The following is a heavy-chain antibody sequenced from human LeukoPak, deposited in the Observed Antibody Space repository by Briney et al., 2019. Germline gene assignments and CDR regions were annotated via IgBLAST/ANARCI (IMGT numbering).Heavy chain of an antibody. CDR3: TTDRAVGPLPLFDS. Sequence: GGSLRLSCAASGFTFSGSAMHWVRQASGKGLEWVGRIRSKANSYATAYAASVKGRFTISRDDSKNTAYLQMNSLKTEDTAVYYCTTDRAVGPLPLFDSWGQGTQVTVSS. CDR1: GFTFSGSA. J-gene: IGHJ4*02. V-gene: IGHV3-73*01. CDR2: IRSKANSYAT. D-gene: IGHD2-2*01.